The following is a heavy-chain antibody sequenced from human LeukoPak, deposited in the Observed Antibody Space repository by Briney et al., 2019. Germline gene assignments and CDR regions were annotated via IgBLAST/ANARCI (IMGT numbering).Heavy chain of an antibody. V-gene: IGHV1-46*01. CDR1: GYTFTNYY. J-gene: IGHJ4*02. D-gene: IGHD6-13*01. Sequence: GASVKVSCKASGYTFTNYYMHWVRQAPGQGLEWVGIINPRGGGASYAQEFQGRVTMTRDTSTSTVYVELNSLRSDDTAVYYCASGQLRIAAAGTQGLPTHWGQGTLVTVSS. CDR3: ASGQLRIAAAGTQGLPTH. CDR2: INPRGGGA.